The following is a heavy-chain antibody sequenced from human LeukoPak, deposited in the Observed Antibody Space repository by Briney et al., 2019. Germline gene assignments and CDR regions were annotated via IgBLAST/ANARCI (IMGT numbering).Heavy chain of an antibody. J-gene: IGHJ5*02. D-gene: IGHD3-22*01. CDR1: GFTFSSYE. CDR2: ISSSGSTI. Sequence: PGGSLRLSCAASGFTFSSYEMNWVRQAPGNGLEWVSYISSSGSTIYYADSVKGRFTISRDNAKDSLYLQMNSLRAEDTAVYYCAREMSGYYTWGQGTLVTVSS. V-gene: IGHV3-48*03. CDR3: AREMSGYYT.